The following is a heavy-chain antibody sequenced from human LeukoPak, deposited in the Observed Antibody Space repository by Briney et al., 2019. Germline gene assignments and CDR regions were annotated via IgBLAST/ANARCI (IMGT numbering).Heavy chain of an antibody. Sequence: GSLRLSCAASGFTVSSNYMSWVRQAPGKGLEWVSVIYSGGSTYYADSVKGRFTISRDNSKNTLYLQMNSVRAEDTAVYYCARDSGSYYGFDYWGQGTLVTVSS. J-gene: IGHJ4*02. CDR3: ARDSGSYYGFDY. V-gene: IGHV3-53*01. D-gene: IGHD1-26*01. CDR1: GFTVSSNY. CDR2: IYSGGST.